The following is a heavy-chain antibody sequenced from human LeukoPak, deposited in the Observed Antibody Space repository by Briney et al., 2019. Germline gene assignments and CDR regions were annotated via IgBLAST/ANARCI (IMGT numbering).Heavy chain of an antibody. J-gene: IGHJ4*02. Sequence: PSETLSLTCTVSGGSISSYYWSWIRQPPGKGLEWIGYIYYSGSTNYNPSLKSRVTISVDTSNNHLSLSLNSVTTADTAVYYCAASLWFGIYPEYWGQGSLVTVSS. V-gene: IGHV4-59*12. CDR1: GGSISSYY. D-gene: IGHD3-10*01. CDR3: AASLWFGIYPEY. CDR2: IYYSGST.